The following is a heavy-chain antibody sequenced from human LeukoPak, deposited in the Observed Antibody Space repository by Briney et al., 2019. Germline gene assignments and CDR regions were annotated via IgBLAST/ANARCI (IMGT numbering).Heavy chain of an antibody. CDR1: GGSISSGDYY. Sequence: SQTLSLTCTVSGGSISSGDYYWSWIHQPPGKGLEWIGYIYYSGSTYYNPSLKSRVTISVDTSKNQFSLKLSSVTAADTAVYYCARVDPGEGLVTFDYWGQGTLVTVSS. V-gene: IGHV4-30-4*01. CDR2: IYYSGST. CDR3: ARVDPGEGLVTFDY. J-gene: IGHJ4*02. D-gene: IGHD3/OR15-3a*01.